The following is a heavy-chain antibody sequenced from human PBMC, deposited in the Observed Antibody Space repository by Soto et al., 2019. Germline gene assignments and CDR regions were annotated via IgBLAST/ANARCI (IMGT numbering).Heavy chain of an antibody. J-gene: IGHJ4*02. V-gene: IGHV4-31*03. Sequence: QVLLQESGPGLMKPSQTLSLTCTVSGLTISSASYYWSWIRQHPGQGRAWVGNIDYNGRTYYSPSLKSRLTLWLDTSKNQFSLRLTSVTAADTAVYYCARYRTSGSWSKFDYWGQGSLVTVSS. CDR1: GLTISSASYY. CDR2: IDYNGRT. D-gene: IGHD6-13*01. CDR3: ARYRTSGSWSKFDY.